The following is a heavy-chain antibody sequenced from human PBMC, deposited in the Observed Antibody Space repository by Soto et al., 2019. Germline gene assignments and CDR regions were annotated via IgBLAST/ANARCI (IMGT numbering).Heavy chain of an antibody. V-gene: IGHV1-18*01. J-gene: IGHJ5*02. CDR1: GYTFTSYG. D-gene: IGHD6-19*01. Sequence: QVQLVQSGAEVKKPGASVKVSCKASGYTFTSYGISWVRQAPGQGLEWMGWISAYNGNTNYAQKLQGRVTMTTDTSTSTAYMELRSLRSDDTAVYYFARALGIAVAGDRSWFDPWGQGTLVTVSS. CDR3: ARALGIAVAGDRSWFDP. CDR2: ISAYNGNT.